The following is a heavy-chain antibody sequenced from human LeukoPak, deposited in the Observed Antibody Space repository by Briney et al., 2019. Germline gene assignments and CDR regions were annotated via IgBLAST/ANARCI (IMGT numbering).Heavy chain of an antibody. J-gene: IGHJ4*02. V-gene: IGHV4-39*01. CDR2: IYYSGST. CDR1: GGSISSSSYY. D-gene: IGHD1-26*01. CDR3: ARHDLGEWELPRYYFDY. Sequence: ASETLSLTCTVSGGSISSSSYYWGWIRQPPGKGLEWIGSIYYSGSTYYNPSLKSRVTISVDTSKNQFSLKLSSVTAADTAVYYCARHDLGEWELPRYYFDYWGQGTLVTVSS.